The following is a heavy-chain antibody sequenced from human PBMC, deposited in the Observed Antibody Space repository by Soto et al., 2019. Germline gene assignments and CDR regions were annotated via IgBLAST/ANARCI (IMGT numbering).Heavy chain of an antibody. CDR3: ARGNSGTGY. V-gene: IGHV4-34*01. CDR2: INHSGST. D-gene: IGHD5-12*01. CDR1: GGSISGYY. J-gene: IGHJ4*02. Sequence: PSETLSLTCAVSGGSISGYYWSWIRQPPGKGLEWIGEINHSGSTNYNPSLKSRVTISADTSKNQFSLKLSSVTAADTAVYYCARGNSGTGYWGQGTLVTVSS.